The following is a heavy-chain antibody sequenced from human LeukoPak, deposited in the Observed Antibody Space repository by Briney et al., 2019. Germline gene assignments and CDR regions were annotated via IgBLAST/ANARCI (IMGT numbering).Heavy chain of an antibody. V-gene: IGHV1-46*01. J-gene: IGHJ4*02. CDR1: GYTFTSYC. CDR2: INPSGGST. CDR3: ARGDTAYNYFDY. D-gene: IGHD5-18*01. Sequence: GASVKVSCKASGYTFTSYCMHWVRQAPGQGLEWMGIINPSGGSTSYAQKFQGRVTMTRDMSTSTVYMELSSLRSEDTAVYYCARGDTAYNYFDYWGQGTLVTVSS.